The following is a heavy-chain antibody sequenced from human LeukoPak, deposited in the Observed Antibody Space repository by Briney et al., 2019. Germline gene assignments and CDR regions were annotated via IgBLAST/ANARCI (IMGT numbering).Heavy chain of an antibody. J-gene: IGHJ4*02. CDR3: ARSGLTYDSSGLYVH. Sequence: GGSLRLSCAASGFTFSSYSMNWVRQAPGKGLEWVSSISSSSSYIYYADSVKGRFTISRDNAKNSLYLQMNSLRAEDTAVYYCARSGLTYDSSGLYVHWGQGTLVTVSS. CDR1: GFTFSSYS. CDR2: ISSSSSYI. D-gene: IGHD3-22*01. V-gene: IGHV3-21*01.